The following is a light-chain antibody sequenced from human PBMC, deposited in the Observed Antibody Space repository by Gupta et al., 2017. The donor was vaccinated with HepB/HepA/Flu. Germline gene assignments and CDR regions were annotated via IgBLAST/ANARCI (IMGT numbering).Light chain of an antibody. CDR2: DAS. V-gene: IGKV3-15*01. J-gene: IGKJ4*01. Sequence: EIVMTQSPATLSVSPGERLTLSCRASESISSRLAWYQQKPGQAPRLLIYDASTRATGIPPRFSGSGCGTEFTRTISSLQSEDFSVYHCHQYQCCPPPTFGGGTRVEIK. CDR3: HQYQCCPPPT. CDR1: ESISSR.